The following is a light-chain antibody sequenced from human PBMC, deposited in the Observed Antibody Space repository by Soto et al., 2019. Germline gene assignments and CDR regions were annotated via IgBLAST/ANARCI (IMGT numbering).Light chain of an antibody. V-gene: IGLV1-44*01. J-gene: IGLJ3*02. CDR2: SNN. CDR1: SSNFGSNT. Sequence: QSVLTQPPSASGTPGQRVTISCSGSSSNFGSNTVNWYQHFPGTAPKLLIHSNNQRPSGVPDRFSGSKSGTSASLAIRGLLSEDEADCFCAPWDDSRTGPWVFGGGTKVTVL. CDR3: APWDDSRTGPWV.